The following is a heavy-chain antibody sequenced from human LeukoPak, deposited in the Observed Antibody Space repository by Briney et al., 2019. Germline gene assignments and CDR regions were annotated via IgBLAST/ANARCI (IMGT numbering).Heavy chain of an antibody. V-gene: IGHV3-23*01. J-gene: IGHJ6*02. CDR3: AKDGGGSLEWLPPMDV. Sequence: QAGGSLRLSCAASGFTFSSYAMSWVRQAPGKGLEWVSSITGSGASTYYGDSVKGRFTISRDNSKNTLYLQMNRLRAEDTAVYYCAKDGGGSLEWLPPMDVWGQGTTVTVSS. CDR2: ITGSGAST. CDR1: GFTFSSYA. D-gene: IGHD3-3*01.